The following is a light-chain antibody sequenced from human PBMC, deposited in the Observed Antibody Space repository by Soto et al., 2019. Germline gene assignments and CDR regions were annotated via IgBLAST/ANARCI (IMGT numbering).Light chain of an antibody. CDR2: DVA. Sequence: QAVLTQPASVSASPGQSITISCTGTSSDVGGSNFVSWYQQHPGKPPKLIIYDVATRPSGVSNRFSGSKSGNTASLIISRLQTEDEADYYCVSFTSSTTYVFGSGTKLTVL. CDR3: VSFTSSTTYV. CDR1: SSDVGGSNF. V-gene: IGLV2-14*03. J-gene: IGLJ1*01.